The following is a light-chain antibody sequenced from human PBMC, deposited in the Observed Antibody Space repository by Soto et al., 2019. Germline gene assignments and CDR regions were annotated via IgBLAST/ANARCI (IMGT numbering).Light chain of an antibody. CDR3: QQRSNWHVP. J-gene: IGKJ3*01. CDR1: QSISTY. Sequence: DLPLTQSPSSLSASVGDTVTITCRASQSISTYLNWWQHKPGTAPRLLISSASNLHTGVPSRFSGSGSGAPFPPTLRTLQPEDFAVYYCQQRSNWHVPFGPGTKGDTK. V-gene: IGKV1-39*01. CDR2: SAS.